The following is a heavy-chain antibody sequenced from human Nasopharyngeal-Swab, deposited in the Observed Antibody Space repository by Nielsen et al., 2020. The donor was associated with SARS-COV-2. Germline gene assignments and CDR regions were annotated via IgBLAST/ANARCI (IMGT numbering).Heavy chain of an antibody. J-gene: IGHJ6*02. V-gene: IGHV3-7*01. CDR1: GFTFSSYW. Sequence: GEPLKISCAASGFTFSSYWMSWVRQAPGKGLEWVANIKQDGSEKYYVDSVKGRFTISRDNAKNSLYLQMNSLRAEDTAVYYCARDESYYYYYGMDVWGQGTTVTVSS. CDR3: ARDESYYYYYGMDV. CDR2: IKQDGSEK.